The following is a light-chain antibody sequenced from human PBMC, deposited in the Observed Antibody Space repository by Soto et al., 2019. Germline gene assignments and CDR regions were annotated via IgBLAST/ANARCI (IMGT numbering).Light chain of an antibody. CDR3: MQRKEFPLT. J-gene: IGKJ5*01. CDR2: TLS. V-gene: IGKV2-40*01. CDR1: QSLLDSDDGNTY. Sequence: DIVMTQTPLSLPVTPGEPASISCRSSQSLLDSDDGNTYLDWYLPKPGQSPQLLIYTLSYRATGDTDRFSGNRAGTNFTPKVSRVEDEDVGVYYCMQRKEFPLTFDQGPRLETK.